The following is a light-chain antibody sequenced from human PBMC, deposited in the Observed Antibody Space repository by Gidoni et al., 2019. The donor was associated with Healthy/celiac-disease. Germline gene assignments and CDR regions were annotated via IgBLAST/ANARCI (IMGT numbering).Light chain of an antibody. J-gene: IGLJ2*01. CDR3: QVWDSSTEV. CDR2: RDS. CDR1: NIGSKN. Sequence: SYALTQPLSVSVSLGQTARLTRGGNNIGSKNVHWYQQKPGQAPVLVIYRDSNRPSGIPERFSGSNSGNTATLTISRAQAGDEADYYCQVWDSSTEVFGGGTKLTVL. V-gene: IGLV3-9*01.